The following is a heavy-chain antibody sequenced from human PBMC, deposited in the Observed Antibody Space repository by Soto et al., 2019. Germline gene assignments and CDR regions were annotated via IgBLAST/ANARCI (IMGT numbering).Heavy chain of an antibody. CDR3: AARALDY. J-gene: IGHJ4*02. D-gene: IGHD6-6*01. CDR2: INAGNGNT. Sequence: QVQLVQSGAEVKKPGASVKVSCKASGYTFTSYAMHWVRQAPGQRLEWMGWINAGNGNTKYSQKFQGRVTITRDTSARTAYMELSSLRSEDTAVYYCAARALDYWGQGTLVTVSS. CDR1: GYTFTSYA. V-gene: IGHV1-3*01.